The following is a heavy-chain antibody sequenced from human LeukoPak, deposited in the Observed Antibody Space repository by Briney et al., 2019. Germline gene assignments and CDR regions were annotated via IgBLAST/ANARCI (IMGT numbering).Heavy chain of an antibody. CDR3: ARVFYYYDSSGYYPPDY. CDR2: INSDGSST. V-gene: IGHV3-74*01. D-gene: IGHD3-22*01. CDR1: GFTFSSYW. J-gene: IGHJ4*02. Sequence: PGGSLRLSCAASGFTFSSYWMHWVRQAPGKGLVWVSRINSDGSSTSYADSVKGRFTISRDNAKNTLYLQMNSLRAEDTAVYYCARVFYYYDSSGYYPPDYWGQGTLVTVSS.